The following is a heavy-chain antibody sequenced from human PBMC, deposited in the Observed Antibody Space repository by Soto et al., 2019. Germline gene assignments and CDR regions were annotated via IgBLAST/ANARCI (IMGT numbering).Heavy chain of an antibody. V-gene: IGHV3-74*01. CDR3: ARPYSSSFSYFDN. CDR2: ISGDGSRT. J-gene: IGHJ4*02. D-gene: IGHD6-6*01. Sequence: GGSLRLSCAASGFTFSNDWVHWVRQGPGKGLVWVARISGDGSRTTYADFVRGRFTISRDNAKNTLYLQMNSLRAEDTGLYYCARPYSSSFSYFDNWGQGTLVTVSS. CDR1: GFTFSNDW.